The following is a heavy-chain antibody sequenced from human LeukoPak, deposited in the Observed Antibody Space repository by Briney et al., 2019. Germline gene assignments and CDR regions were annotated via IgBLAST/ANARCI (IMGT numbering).Heavy chain of an antibody. CDR2: ISSSSSYI. J-gene: IGHJ4*02. Sequence: GGSLRLSCAASGFTFSSYEMNWVRQAPGKGLEWVSSISSSSSYIYYADSVKGRFTISRDNAKNSLYLQMNSLRAEDTAVYYCARDRYYYGSGSYYYWGQGTLVTVSS. CDR1: GFTFSSYE. D-gene: IGHD3-10*01. V-gene: IGHV3-21*01. CDR3: ARDRYYYGSGSYYY.